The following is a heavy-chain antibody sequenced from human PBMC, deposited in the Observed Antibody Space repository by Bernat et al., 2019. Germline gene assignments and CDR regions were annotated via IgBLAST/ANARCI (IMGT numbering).Heavy chain of an antibody. CDR2: ISYDGSNK. V-gene: IGHV3-30*01. CDR3: ARHNGGYSSSSEYDAFDI. CDR1: GFTFSSYA. Sequence: QVQLVESGGGVVQPGRSLRLSCAASGFTFSSYAMHWVRQAPGKGLEWVAVISYDGSNKYYADSVKGRFTISRDNSKNTLYLQMNSLRAEDTAVYYCARHNGGYSSSSEYDAFDIWGQGTMVTVSS. J-gene: IGHJ3*02. D-gene: IGHD6-6*01.